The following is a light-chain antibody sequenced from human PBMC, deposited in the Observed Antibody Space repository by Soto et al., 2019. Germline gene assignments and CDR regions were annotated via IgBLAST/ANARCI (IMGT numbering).Light chain of an antibody. J-gene: IGKJ3*01. Sequence: DIVMTQSPDSLAVSLGERATINCKSSQSVLYSSNNKHHLAWYQQKPGQPPKLLIYWASTRESGVPDRFSGSGSGTGFNLTISSLQAEDVAVYFCHQYYSLPFTFGPGTKVDIK. CDR1: QSVLYSSNNKHH. CDR2: WAS. V-gene: IGKV4-1*01. CDR3: HQYYSLPFT.